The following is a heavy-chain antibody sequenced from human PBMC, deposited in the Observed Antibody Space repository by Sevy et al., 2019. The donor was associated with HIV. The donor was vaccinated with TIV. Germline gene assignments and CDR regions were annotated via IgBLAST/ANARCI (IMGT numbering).Heavy chain of an antibody. CDR2: LYYSRVT. CDR3: ARAPTAPNGMDV. J-gene: IGHJ6*02. D-gene: IGHD1-1*01. CDR1: GDSIDSNY. Sequence: SETLSLTCTVSGDSIDSNYWNWIRQPPGKGLEWIGYLYYSRVTNYNPSLKSRVTISVDTSKNQFSLKLRSVTAADTAVYYCARAPTAPNGMDVWGQGTTVTVSS. V-gene: IGHV4-59*01.